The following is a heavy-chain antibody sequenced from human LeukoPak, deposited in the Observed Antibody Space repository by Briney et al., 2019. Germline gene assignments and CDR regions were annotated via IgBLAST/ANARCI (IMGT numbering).Heavy chain of an antibody. Sequence: GGSLRLSCAASGFTFSDYYMSWIRQAPGKGLEWVSYISSSSSYTNYADSVKGRFIICRDNAKNSLYLQINSLRAEDTAVYYCARAGEVVVAATDYWGQGTLVTVSS. CDR3: ARAGEVVVAATDY. D-gene: IGHD2-15*01. J-gene: IGHJ4*02. CDR2: ISSSSSYT. V-gene: IGHV3-11*06. CDR1: GFTFSDYY.